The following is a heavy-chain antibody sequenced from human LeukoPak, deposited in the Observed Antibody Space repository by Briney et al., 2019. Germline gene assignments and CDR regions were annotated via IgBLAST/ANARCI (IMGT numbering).Heavy chain of an antibody. Sequence: PGGSLRLSCAASGFTFSNAWMSWVRQAPGKGLEWVGRIKSKTDGGTTDYAAPVKGRFTISRDDSKNTLYLQMSSLKTEDTAVYYCTTSPWSIVVVPAAMNYYYYMDVWGKGTTVTVSS. CDR3: TTSPWSIVVVPAAMNYYYYMDV. V-gene: IGHV3-15*01. CDR1: GFTFSNAW. J-gene: IGHJ6*03. D-gene: IGHD2-2*01. CDR2: IKSKTDGGTT.